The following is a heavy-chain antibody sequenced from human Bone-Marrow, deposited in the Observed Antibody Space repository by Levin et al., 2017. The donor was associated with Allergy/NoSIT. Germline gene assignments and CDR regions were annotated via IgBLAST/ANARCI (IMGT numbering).Heavy chain of an antibody. CDR1: GFTVSNNY. CDR2: IYSVGTT. CDR3: ARNPGAINWS. J-gene: IGHJ4*02. Sequence: PGGSLRLSCAASGFTVSNNYMSWVRQPPGKGLEWVSLIYSVGTTHYADSVRGRFTISRDHSENTLYLQMNNVRADDTAVYYCARNPGAINWSWGQGTLVTVSS. D-gene: IGHD1-20*01. V-gene: IGHV3-53*01.